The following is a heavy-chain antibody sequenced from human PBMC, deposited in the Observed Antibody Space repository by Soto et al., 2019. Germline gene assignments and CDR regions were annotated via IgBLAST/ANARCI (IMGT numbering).Heavy chain of an antibody. Sequence: PSETLSLTCTVSGGSISSGDYYWSWIRQPPGKGLEWIGYIYYSGSTYYNPSLKSRVTISVDTSKNQFSLKLSSVTAADTAVYYCARDQGILTGYYIKSYGMDVWGQGTTVT. CDR1: GGSISSGDYY. CDR2: IYYSGST. CDR3: ARDQGILTGYYIKSYGMDV. J-gene: IGHJ6*02. D-gene: IGHD3-9*01. V-gene: IGHV4-30-4*01.